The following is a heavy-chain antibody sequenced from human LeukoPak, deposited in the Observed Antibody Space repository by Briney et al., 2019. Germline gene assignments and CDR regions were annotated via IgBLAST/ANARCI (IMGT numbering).Heavy chain of an antibody. V-gene: IGHV3-30-3*01. CDR3: ARDSSSGWYGELGY. CDR1: GFTFSSYA. J-gene: IGHJ4*02. Sequence: GRSLRLSCAASGFTFSSYAMHWVRQAPGKGLEWVAVISYDGSNKYYADSVKGRFTISRDNSKNTLYLQMNSLRAEDTAVYYCARDSSSGWYGELGYWGQGTLVTVSS. CDR2: ISYDGSNK. D-gene: IGHD6-19*01.